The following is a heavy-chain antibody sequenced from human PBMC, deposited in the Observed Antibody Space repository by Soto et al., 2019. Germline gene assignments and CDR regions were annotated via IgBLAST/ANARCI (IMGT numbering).Heavy chain of an antibody. CDR1: GYTFTSYY. Sequence: ASVKVSCKASGYTFTSYYMHWVRQAPGQGLEWMGIINPSGGSTSYAQKFQGRVTMTRDTSTSTVYMELSSLRSEDTAVYYCAREILTKGYYYYYYGMDVWGQGTTVTVSS. J-gene: IGHJ6*02. D-gene: IGHD2-15*01. CDR2: INPSGGST. CDR3: AREILTKGYYYYYYGMDV. V-gene: IGHV1-46*01.